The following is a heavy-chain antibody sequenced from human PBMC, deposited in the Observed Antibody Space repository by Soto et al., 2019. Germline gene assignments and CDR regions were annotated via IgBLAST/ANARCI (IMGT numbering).Heavy chain of an antibody. CDR2: IWHDGSQK. Sequence: QVQLVESGGGVVQPERSLRLSCTASGLTFSSYGIHWVRQAPGKGLEWVAVIWHDGSQKYYAESVMGRFTISRDNSKNTAYLQMNSLRAEDTAVYYCEGRDDPFHIWGQGTLVTVSS. CDR1: GLTFSSYG. CDR3: EGRDDPFHI. V-gene: IGHV3-33*01. J-gene: IGHJ3*02.